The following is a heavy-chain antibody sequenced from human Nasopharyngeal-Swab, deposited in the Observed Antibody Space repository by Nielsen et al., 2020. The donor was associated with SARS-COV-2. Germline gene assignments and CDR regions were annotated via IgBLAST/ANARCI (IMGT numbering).Heavy chain of an antibody. Sequence: WVRQATGQGLEWMGWINTNTGNPTYAQGFTGRFVFSLDTSVSTAYLQISSLKAEDTAVYYCAREPLPGYGDYGYWGQGTLVTVSS. D-gene: IGHD4-17*01. CDR2: INTNTGNP. V-gene: IGHV7-4-1*02. J-gene: IGHJ4*02. CDR3: AREPLPGYGDYGY.